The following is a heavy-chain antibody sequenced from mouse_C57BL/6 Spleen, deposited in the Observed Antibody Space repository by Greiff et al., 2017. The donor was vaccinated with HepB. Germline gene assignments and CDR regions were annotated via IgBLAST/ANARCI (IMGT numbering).Heavy chain of an antibody. Sequence: EVNLVESEGGLVQPGSSMKLSCTASGFTFSDYYMAWVRQVPEKGLEWVANINYDGSSTYYLDSLKSRFIISRDNAKNILYLQMSSLKSEDTATYYCARDVYYGSSDWYFDVWGTGTTVTVSS. J-gene: IGHJ1*03. CDR1: GFTFSDYY. D-gene: IGHD1-1*01. CDR2: INYDGSST. V-gene: IGHV5-16*01. CDR3: ARDVYYGSSDWYFDV.